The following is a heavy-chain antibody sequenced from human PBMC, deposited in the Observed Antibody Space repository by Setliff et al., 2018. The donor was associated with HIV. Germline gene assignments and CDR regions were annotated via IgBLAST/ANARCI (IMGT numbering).Heavy chain of an antibody. CDR1: GGSITGHY. D-gene: IGHD3-10*01. J-gene: IGHJ4*02. CDR3: ARDGPALYDSGIRY. Sequence: SETLSLTCTVSGGSITGHYWSWIRQPAGKGLEWIEHMYTSGSTNYNPSLKSRVTISEDTSKNQLSLKLSSVTAADTAVYYCARDGPALYDSGIRYWGQGSLVTVSS. V-gene: IGHV4-4*07. CDR2: MYTSGST.